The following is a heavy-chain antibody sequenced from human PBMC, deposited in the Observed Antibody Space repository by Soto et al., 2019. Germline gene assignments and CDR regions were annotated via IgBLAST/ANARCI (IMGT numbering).Heavy chain of an antibody. D-gene: IGHD3-22*01. CDR2: IIPIFGTA. J-gene: IGHJ6*02. CDR3: ASGYYYDSSGYYYSSGMDV. CDR1: GGTFSSYA. Sequence: SVKVSCKASGGTFSSYAISWVRQAPGQGLEWMGGIIPIFGTANYAQKFQGRVTITADESTSTAYMELSSLRSEDTAVYYRASGYYYDSSGYYYSSGMDVLGQRTTVTVSS. V-gene: IGHV1-69*13.